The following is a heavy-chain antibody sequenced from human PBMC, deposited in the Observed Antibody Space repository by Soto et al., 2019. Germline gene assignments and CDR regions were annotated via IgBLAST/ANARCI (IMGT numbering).Heavy chain of an antibody. CDR2: ISWNSGSI. J-gene: IGHJ4*02. CDR1: GFTFDVYA. D-gene: IGHD6-6*01. Sequence: PGGSLRLSCAASGFTFDVYAVHWVRQAPGKGLEWVSGISWNSGSIGYADSVKGRFTISRDNAKNSLYLQMNSLRAEDTALYYCAKAYRPSIAARPEFDYWGQGTLVTVSS. CDR3: AKAYRPSIAARPEFDY. V-gene: IGHV3-9*01.